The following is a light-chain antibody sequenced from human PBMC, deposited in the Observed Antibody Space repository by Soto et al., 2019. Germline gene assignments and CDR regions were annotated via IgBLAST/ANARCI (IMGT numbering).Light chain of an antibody. CDR1: SSDVGGYNY. J-gene: IGLJ2*01. CDR2: DVS. Sequence: QSVLTQPRSVSGSPGQSVTISCTGTSSDVGGYNYVSWYQQHPGKAPKLMIYDVSKRPSGVPDRFSGSKSGNTASLTISGLQAEDEADYYCYSYAGSYTHVVFGGGTKLTVL. CDR3: YSYAGSYTHVV. V-gene: IGLV2-11*01.